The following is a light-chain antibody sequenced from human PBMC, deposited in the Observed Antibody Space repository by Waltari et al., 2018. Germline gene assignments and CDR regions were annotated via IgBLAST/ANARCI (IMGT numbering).Light chain of an antibody. CDR2: GAS. CDR1: QHLSTN. J-gene: IGKJ4*01. V-gene: IGKV3-15*01. Sequence: IVITQSPAPLSLSKGERAALSCRASQHLSTNLAWYQQKPRLAPRLLLYGASTRATGVPGRFSGSESGIEFTLTVSSLQPEDFAVDYCLQYNKWHALTFGGGTKVESK. CDR3: LQYNKWHALT.